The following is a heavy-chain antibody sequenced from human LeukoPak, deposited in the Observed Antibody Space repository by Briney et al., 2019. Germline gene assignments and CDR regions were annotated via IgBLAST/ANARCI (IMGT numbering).Heavy chain of an antibody. V-gene: IGHV4-59*01. Sequence: SETLSLTCTVSGGSISTYYWSWIRQPPGKGLEWIGYVHYSGSTSYNSSLKSRVTISVDTSKNQFSLKLSPVTAADTAVYYCARVPYYYGSEIYRFGYFDYWGPGTLVAVSS. CDR2: VHYSGST. CDR3: ARVPYYYGSEIYRFGYFDY. CDR1: GGSISTYY. D-gene: IGHD3-10*01. J-gene: IGHJ4*02.